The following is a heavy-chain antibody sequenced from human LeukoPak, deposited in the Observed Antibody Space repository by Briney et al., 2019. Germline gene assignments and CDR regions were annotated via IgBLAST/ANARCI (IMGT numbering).Heavy chain of an antibody. CDR2: ISGSGGST. Sequence: PGGSLRLSCAASGFTFSSYAMSWVRQAPGKGLEWVSAISGSGGSTYYADSVKGRFTISRDNSKNTLFLQMNSLRAEDTALYYCAKDGRSGYEYYYYGMDVWGQGTTVTVSS. J-gene: IGHJ6*02. V-gene: IGHV3-23*01. D-gene: IGHD5-12*01. CDR3: AKDGRSGYEYYYYGMDV. CDR1: GFTFSSYA.